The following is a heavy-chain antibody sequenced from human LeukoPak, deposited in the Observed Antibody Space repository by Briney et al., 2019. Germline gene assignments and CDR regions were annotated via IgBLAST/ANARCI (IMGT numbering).Heavy chain of an antibody. V-gene: IGHV4-34*01. CDR1: GGSFSGYY. D-gene: IGHD4-17*01. Sequence: SETLSLTCAVYGGSFSGYYWSWIRQPPGKGLEWIGEINHSGSTNYNPSLKSRVTISVDTSKNQISLKLSSVTAADTAVYYCARAPLTVTSSFDYWGQGTLVTVSS. CDR2: INHSGST. J-gene: IGHJ4*02. CDR3: ARAPLTVTSSFDY.